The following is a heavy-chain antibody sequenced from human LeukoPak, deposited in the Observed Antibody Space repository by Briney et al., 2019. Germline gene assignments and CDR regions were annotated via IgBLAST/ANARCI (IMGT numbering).Heavy chain of an antibody. CDR2: IKQDGSEK. V-gene: IGHV3-7*01. CDR3: AKDFDPSDWPLGFDY. Sequence: GGSLRLSCVASGFTFSSYWMSWVRQAPGKGLEWVANIKQDGSEKYYADSVKGRFTISRDNSKNTLYLQMNSLRAEDTAVYYCAKDFDPSDWPLGFDYWGQGTLVTVSS. J-gene: IGHJ4*02. D-gene: IGHD3-9*01. CDR1: GFTFSSYW.